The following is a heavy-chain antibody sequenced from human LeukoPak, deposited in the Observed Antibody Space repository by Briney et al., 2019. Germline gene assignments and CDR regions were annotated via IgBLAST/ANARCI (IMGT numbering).Heavy chain of an antibody. CDR1: GYTFTIYD. CDR2: MNPNRGNT. J-gene: IGHJ6*03. Sequence: ASVKVSFKASGYTFTIYDINGVRQATGQGLDWMGGMNPNRGNTAYAQKFQGRVTMTTTTSTSTAYMELSSLRSEDTAVYYCARGNPGGYYYYMDVWGKGTPVTVSS. CDR3: ARGNPGGYYYYMDV. V-gene: IGHV1-8*01. D-gene: IGHD1-14*01.